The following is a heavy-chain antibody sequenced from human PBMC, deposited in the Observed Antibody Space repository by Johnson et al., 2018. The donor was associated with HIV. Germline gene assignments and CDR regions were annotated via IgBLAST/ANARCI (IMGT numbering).Heavy chain of an antibody. CDR1: GFTFSSYG. CDR3: ARGGVWFGTIEAFDI. V-gene: IGHV3-33*01. D-gene: IGHD3-10*01. Sequence: QVQLVESGGGVVQPGRSLRLSCAASGFTFSSYGMPWVRQAPGKGLEWVAVIWYDGSNKYYAGSVTGRFTISRDNSNNTLYLQMNSLSADDPAVYYCARGGVWFGTIEAFDIWGQGTMVTVSS. J-gene: IGHJ3*02. CDR2: IWYDGSNK.